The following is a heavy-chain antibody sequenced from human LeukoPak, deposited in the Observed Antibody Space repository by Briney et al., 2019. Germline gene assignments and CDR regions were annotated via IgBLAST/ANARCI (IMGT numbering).Heavy chain of an antibody. CDR3: ARGGLGIGDFDI. CDR1: GFTFSSYG. CDR2: IWYDGSNK. J-gene: IGHJ3*02. V-gene: IGHV3-33*01. Sequence: GGSLRLSCAASGFTFSSYGMHWVRQAPGKGLEWVAVIWYDGSNKYYADSVKGRFTISRDNSKNTLYLQMNSLRAEDTAVYYCARGGLGIGDFDIWGQGTMVTVSS. D-gene: IGHD7-27*01.